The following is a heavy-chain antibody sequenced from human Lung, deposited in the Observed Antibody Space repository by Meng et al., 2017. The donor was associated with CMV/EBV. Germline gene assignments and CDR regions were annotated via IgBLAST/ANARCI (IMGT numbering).Heavy chain of an antibody. J-gene: IGHJ5*01. Sequence: SVXVSXXTSGGTFSDYTISWVRQAPGQGLEWMGRVTPIVGIPRYAQIFQDRVTITADKFTSTTYMELTGLTSTDTAVYYCATSQCSSANCRDAYNWFNSWGXGPLGTV. CDR2: VTPIVGIP. V-gene: IGHV1-69*02. D-gene: IGHD2-2*01. CDR3: ATSQCSSANCRDAYNWFNS. CDR1: GGTFSDYT.